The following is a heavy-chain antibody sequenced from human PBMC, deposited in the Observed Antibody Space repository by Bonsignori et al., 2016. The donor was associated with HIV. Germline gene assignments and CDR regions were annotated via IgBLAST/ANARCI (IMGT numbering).Heavy chain of an antibody. CDR3: ARVLWFGESYDAFDI. V-gene: IGHV3-30-3*01. J-gene: IGHJ3*02. CDR2: YRYDGSNK. D-gene: IGHD3-10*01. Sequence: VRQMARERGWSGWQLYRYDGSNKYYADSVKGRFTISRDNSKNTLYLQMNSLRAEDTAVYYCARVLWFGESYDAFDIWGQGTMVTVSS.